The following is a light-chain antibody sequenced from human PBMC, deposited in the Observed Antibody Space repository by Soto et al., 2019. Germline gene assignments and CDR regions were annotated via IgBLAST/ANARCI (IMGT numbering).Light chain of an antibody. J-gene: IGKJ1*01. CDR2: DAS. Sequence: DIQMTQSPSTLSASVGDRVTITCRASQSINNWLAWYQQKPGKAPNLLIYDASSLDSWVPSRFSGSGSGTEFTFTITSLQPDDFATYYCQQYSSYWTFGQGTKV. V-gene: IGKV1-5*01. CDR1: QSINNW. CDR3: QQYSSYWT.